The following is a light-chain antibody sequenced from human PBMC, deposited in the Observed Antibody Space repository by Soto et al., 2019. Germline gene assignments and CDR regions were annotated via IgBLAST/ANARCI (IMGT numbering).Light chain of an antibody. CDR3: QQSYSTAWT. J-gene: IGKJ1*01. Sequence: DIQMTQSPSSLSASVGDRVTIPCRASQSIGNYLNWYQHKPGKAPKLLIYAASSLQSGVPSRFSGRGSGTDFTLTISSLQLEDFATYYCQQSYSTAWTFGQGTKVEIK. CDR1: QSIGNY. CDR2: AAS. V-gene: IGKV1-39*01.